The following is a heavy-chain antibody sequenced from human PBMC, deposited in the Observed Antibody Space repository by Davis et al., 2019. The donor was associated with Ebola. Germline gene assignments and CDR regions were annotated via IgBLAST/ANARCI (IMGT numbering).Heavy chain of an antibody. CDR2: ISGGGAGT. D-gene: IGHD5-18*01. CDR1: GFTFSSSA. Sequence: GESLKISCAASGFTFSSSAMSWVRQAPGKGLEWVSTISGGGAGTYSADSVEGRFTISRDNSKNTLYLQLNSLRVEDTAVYYCARYSYGGYYFDYWGQGTLVTVSS. CDR3: ARYSYGGYYFDY. V-gene: IGHV3-23*01. J-gene: IGHJ4*02.